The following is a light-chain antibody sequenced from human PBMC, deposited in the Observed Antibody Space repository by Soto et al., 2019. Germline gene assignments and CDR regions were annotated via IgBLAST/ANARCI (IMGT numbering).Light chain of an antibody. CDR3: QQYGSSPPYT. J-gene: IGKJ2*01. Sequence: EIVLTQSPDTLSLSPGERATLSCRASQSVTYDQLAWYRQTPGQAPRLLIYGASSRAAGIPDRFSGSGSGTDFTLTISRLEPEDFVVYHCQQYGSSPPYTFGQGTKVDIK. V-gene: IGKV3-20*01. CDR1: QSVTYDQ. CDR2: GAS.